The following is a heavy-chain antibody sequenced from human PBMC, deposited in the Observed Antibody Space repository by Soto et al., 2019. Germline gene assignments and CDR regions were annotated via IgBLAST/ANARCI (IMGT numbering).Heavy chain of an antibody. Sequence: WRCXGLGCVFCGVTLMNVGVVGFRQAPGKGLEWVGRIKSKTDGVTTNYAAPVKGRFTISRDDSKNTLYLQMKSLKTEDKAVYLCYHATIQTWGKGTLVNVSS. J-gene: IGHJ4*02. V-gene: IGHV3-15*01. CDR3: YHATIQT. CDR2: IKSKTDGVTT. CDR1: GVTLMNVG. D-gene: IGHD2-2*01.